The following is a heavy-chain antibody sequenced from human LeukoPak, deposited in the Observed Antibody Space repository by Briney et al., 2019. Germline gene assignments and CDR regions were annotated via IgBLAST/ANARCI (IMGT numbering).Heavy chain of an antibody. CDR2: IYHSGGT. CDR3: ARSASGSYYDWFDP. Sequence: PSETLSLTCAVSGGSISSSNWWSWVRQPPGKGLEWIGEIYHSGGTNYNPSLKSRVTISVDKSKNQFSLKLSSVTAADTAVYYCARSASGSYYDWFDPWGQGTLVTVSS. CDR1: GGSISSSNW. V-gene: IGHV4-4*02. J-gene: IGHJ5*02. D-gene: IGHD1-26*01.